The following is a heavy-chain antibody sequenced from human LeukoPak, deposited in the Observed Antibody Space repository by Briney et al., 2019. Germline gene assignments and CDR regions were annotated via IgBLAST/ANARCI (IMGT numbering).Heavy chain of an antibody. V-gene: IGHV7-4-1*02. Sequence: ASVKVSCKASGYTFTSYAMNWVRQAPGQGLEWMGWINTNTGNPTYAQGFTGWFVFSLDTSVSTAYLQISSLKAEDTAVYYCASPSIAAAGKIPAGYFDYWGQGTLVTVSS. D-gene: IGHD6-13*01. J-gene: IGHJ4*02. CDR3: ASPSIAAAGKIPAGYFDY. CDR2: INTNTGNP. CDR1: GYTFTSYA.